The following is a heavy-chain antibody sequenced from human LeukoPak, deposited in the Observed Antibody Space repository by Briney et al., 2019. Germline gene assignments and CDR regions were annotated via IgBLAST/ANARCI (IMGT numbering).Heavy chain of an antibody. Sequence: GGSLRLSCAASGFTFGSSAMSWVRQAPGKGPEWVSTFSRSGPDTYYADSVKGRFTISRDNSKNTLYLQMNSLRAEDTARYYCAKQKGYCSGGSCYYSDYWGQGTLVTVSS. D-gene: IGHD2-15*01. CDR2: FSRSGPDT. CDR1: GFTFGSSA. CDR3: AKQKGYCSGGSCYYSDY. V-gene: IGHV3-23*01. J-gene: IGHJ4*02.